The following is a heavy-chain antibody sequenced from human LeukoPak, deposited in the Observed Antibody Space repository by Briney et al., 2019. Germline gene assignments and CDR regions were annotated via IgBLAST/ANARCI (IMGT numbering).Heavy chain of an antibody. CDR1: SGSISSTTW. CDR2: VNHSGNT. D-gene: IGHD6-25*01. V-gene: IGHV4-4*02. Sequence: PSETLSLTCAVSSGSISSTTWWSWVRQPPGQGLEWIGEVNHSGNTYYNPSLTSRVTISVDMSDNQFSLKMTSMTAADTAVYFCALGYHDVWELWGQGSLVTVSS. CDR3: ALGYHDVWEL. J-gene: IGHJ4*02.